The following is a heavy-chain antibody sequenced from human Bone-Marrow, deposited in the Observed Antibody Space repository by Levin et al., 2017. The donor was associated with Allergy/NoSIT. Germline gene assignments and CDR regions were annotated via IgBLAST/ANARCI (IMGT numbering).Heavy chain of an antibody. CDR2: ISGDSRTM. J-gene: IGHJ5*02. V-gene: IGHV3-48*02. D-gene: IGHD3-22*01. CDR3: ARIVVGSANWFDP. Sequence: SGGSLRLSCAASEFTFSSYAMSWVRQAPGKGLEWLSYISGDSRTMYYTDSVKGRFTISRDNAKDSLYLQMNSLRDEDTAMYYCARIVVGSANWFDPWGQGTLVTVSS. CDR1: EFTFSSYA.